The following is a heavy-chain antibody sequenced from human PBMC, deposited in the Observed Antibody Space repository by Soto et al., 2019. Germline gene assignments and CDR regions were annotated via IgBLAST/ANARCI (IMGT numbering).Heavy chain of an antibody. CDR1: GYTFTTYA. J-gene: IGHJ4*02. D-gene: IGHD2-8*01. CDR2: INTGKGNT. V-gene: IGHV1-3*04. CDR3: ARESTVVLRSLFDY. Sequence: QVLLVQSGAEVRKPGASVKVSCKASGYTFTTYAIHWVRQAPGQRPEWMGWINTGKGNTRYSQKFEGRVAFARDTLATTVYLELSSLKSEDTAVYYCARESTVVLRSLFDYWGQGSLVTVSS.